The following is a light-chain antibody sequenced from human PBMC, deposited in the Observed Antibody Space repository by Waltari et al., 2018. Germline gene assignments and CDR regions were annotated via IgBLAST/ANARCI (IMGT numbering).Light chain of an antibody. Sequence: DIVMTQSPDSLALYLGERDTLNCRPSQSLFYSPNHKNYLAWYQKKPGQPPKLLIYWASTRDSVVPDRVSGSGSGTECTLTIGGLKAEDVAVYYCQQDVTRPRALGQGTKVDIK. CDR3: QQDVTRPRA. CDR1: QSLFYSPNHKNY. CDR2: WAS. V-gene: IGKV4-1*01. J-gene: IGKJ1*01.